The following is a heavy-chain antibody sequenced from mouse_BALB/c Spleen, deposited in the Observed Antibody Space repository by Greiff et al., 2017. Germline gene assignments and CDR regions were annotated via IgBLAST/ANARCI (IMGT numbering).Heavy chain of an antibody. CDR3: ARPTAKAMDY. Sequence: QVQLKESGAELARPGASVKMSCKASGYTFTSYTMHWVKQRPGQGLEWIGYINPSSGYTNYNQKFKDKATLTADKSSSTAYMQLSSLTSEDSAVYYCARPTAKAMDYWGQGTSVTVSS. CDR2: INPSSGYT. V-gene: IGHV1-4*01. J-gene: IGHJ4*01. CDR1: GYTFTSYT. D-gene: IGHD1-2*01.